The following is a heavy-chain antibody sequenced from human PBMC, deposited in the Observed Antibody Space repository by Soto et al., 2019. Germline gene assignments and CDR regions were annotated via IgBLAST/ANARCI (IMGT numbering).Heavy chain of an antibody. CDR3: ARDRGPSSGYYPYWFDP. V-gene: IGHV1-18*01. J-gene: IGHJ5*02. CDR2: ISAYNGNT. D-gene: IGHD3-22*01. Sequence: ASVKVSCKASGSTFTSSGISWVLQAPGQGLEWMGWISAYNGNTNYAQKLQGRVTMTTDTSTSTAYMELSSLRSEDTAVYYCARDRGPSSGYYPYWFDPWGQGTLVTVSS. CDR1: GSTFTSSG.